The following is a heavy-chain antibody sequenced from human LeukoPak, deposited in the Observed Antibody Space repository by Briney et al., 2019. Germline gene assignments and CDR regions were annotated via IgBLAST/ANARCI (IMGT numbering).Heavy chain of an antibody. V-gene: IGHV3-23*01. D-gene: IGHD6-13*01. CDR1: GLTFSTYA. Sequence: GASLRLSCAASGLTFSTYAMSWVRQAPGKGLEWVSAISGNGGTTYYADSVKGRFTISRDNSKNTLYLQMNSLRAEDTAVYYCAKLPRIAAAALVVDYWGQGTLVTVSS. J-gene: IGHJ4*02. CDR3: AKLPRIAAAALVVDY. CDR2: ISGNGGTT.